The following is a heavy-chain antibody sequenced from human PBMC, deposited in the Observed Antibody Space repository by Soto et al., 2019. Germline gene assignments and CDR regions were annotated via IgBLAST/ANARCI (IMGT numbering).Heavy chain of an antibody. J-gene: IGHJ4*02. V-gene: IGHV3-23*01. CDR2: ISGSGGST. CDR3: AKDGRMAWYYYDSSGYVRFDY. CDR1: GFTFSSYA. D-gene: IGHD3-22*01. Sequence: EVQLLESGGGLVQPGGSLRLSCAASGFTFSSYAMSWGRQAPGKGLEWVSPISGSGGSTYYADSVKGRFTISRDNSKNRLYLQMNRLRAEDSAVYYCAKDGRMAWYYYDSSGYVRFDYWGQGTMVTVSS.